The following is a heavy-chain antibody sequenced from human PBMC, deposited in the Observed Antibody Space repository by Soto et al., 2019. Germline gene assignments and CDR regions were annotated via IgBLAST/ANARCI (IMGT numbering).Heavy chain of an antibody. Sequence: QVQLVQSGAEVKKPGSSVKVSCMASGDTFSSHAISWVRQAPGQGLTWMGGIIPLFGTTYYAQNFQGRVTITADKSTSTVYMELASLRSEDTGVYYCVRDSYCSGGSCHDGWFDSLGQGTLVTVSS. V-gene: IGHV1-69*06. D-gene: IGHD2-15*01. CDR2: IIPLFGTT. CDR1: GDTFSSHA. CDR3: VRDSYCSGGSCHDGWFDS. J-gene: IGHJ5*01.